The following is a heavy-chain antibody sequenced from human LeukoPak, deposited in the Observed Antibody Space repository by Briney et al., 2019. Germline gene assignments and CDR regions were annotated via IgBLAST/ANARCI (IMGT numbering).Heavy chain of an antibody. CDR1: VGSISSSSYF. V-gene: IGHV4-39*01. Sequence: SETLSLTCTVSVGSISSSSYFCGWIRQPPGEGVEWNGSIYYSGSTYYNPSLTSQVTISVDTSKNQYSMKLSSVTAADTAVYYCASLYRGIFGVVINLSYYYYMDVWGKGTTVTVSS. CDR3: ASLYRGIFGVVINLSYYYYMDV. D-gene: IGHD3-3*01. J-gene: IGHJ6*03. CDR2: IYYSGST.